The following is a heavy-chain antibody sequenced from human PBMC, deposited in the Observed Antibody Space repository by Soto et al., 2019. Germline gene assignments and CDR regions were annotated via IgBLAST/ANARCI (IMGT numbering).Heavy chain of an antibody. V-gene: IGHV1-18*01. CDR1: GYTFTSYG. CDR2: ISAYNGNT. J-gene: IGHJ6*02. D-gene: IGHD7-27*01. Sequence: GASVKVSCKASGYTFTSYGISWVRQAPGQGLEWMGWISAYNGNTNYAQKFQGRVTITADESTSTAYMELSSLRSEDTAVYYCARVRTHLGHYGMDVWGQGTTVTVSS. CDR3: ARVRTHLGHYGMDV.